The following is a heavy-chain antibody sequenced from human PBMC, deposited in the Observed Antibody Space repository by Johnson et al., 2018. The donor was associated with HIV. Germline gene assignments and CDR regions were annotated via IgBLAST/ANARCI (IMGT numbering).Heavy chain of an antibody. V-gene: IGHV3-33*01. CDR1: GFTFSSYG. Sequence: QVLLVESGGGVVQPGRSLRLSCAASGFTFSSYGMHWVRQAPGKGLEWVAVIWYDGSNKYYADSVKGRFTISRDNSKNTLYLQMNSLRAEDTAVYYCARSFGVTTPGAFDIWGQGTMVTVSS. CDR2: IWYDGSNK. D-gene: IGHD3-3*01. CDR3: ARSFGVTTPGAFDI. J-gene: IGHJ3*02.